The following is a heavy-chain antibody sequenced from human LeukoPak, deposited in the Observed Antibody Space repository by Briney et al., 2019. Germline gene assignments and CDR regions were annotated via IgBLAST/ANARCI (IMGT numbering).Heavy chain of an antibody. J-gene: IGHJ2*01. CDR1: GGTFSSYA. CDR3: ARDLVDIVATTRVWYFDL. CDR2: IIPIFGTA. D-gene: IGHD5-12*01. V-gene: IGHV1-69*13. Sequence: AASVKVSCKASGGTFSSYAISWVRQAPGQGLEWMGGIIPIFGTANYAQKFQGRVTITADESTSTAYMELSSLRSEDTAVYYCARDLVDIVATTRVWYFDLWGRGTLVTVSS.